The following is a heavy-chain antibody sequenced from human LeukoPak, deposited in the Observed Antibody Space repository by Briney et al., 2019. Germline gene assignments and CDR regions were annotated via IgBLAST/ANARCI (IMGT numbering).Heavy chain of an antibody. J-gene: IGHJ6*04. CDR1: GFTFSSYE. CDR2: ISSSGSTI. Sequence: GGPLRLSCAASGFTFSSYEMNWVRQAPGKGLEWVSYISSSGSTIYYADSVKGRFTISRDNAKNSLYLQMNSLRAEDTAVYYCAELAITMIGGVWGKGTTVTISS. D-gene: IGHD3-10*02. CDR3: AELAITMIGGV. V-gene: IGHV3-48*03.